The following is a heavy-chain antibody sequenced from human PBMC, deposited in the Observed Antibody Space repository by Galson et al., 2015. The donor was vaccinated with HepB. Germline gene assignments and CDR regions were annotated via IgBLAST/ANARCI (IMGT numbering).Heavy chain of an antibody. CDR3: ARTIYYYGSGSYYPPHYYYYGMDV. CDR2: INPSGGST. D-gene: IGHD3-10*01. J-gene: IGHJ6*02. Sequence: SVKVSCKASGYTFTSYYMHWVRQAPGQGLEWMGIINPSGGSTSYAQKFQGRVTMTRDTSTSTVYMEQSSLRSEDTAVYYCARTIYYYGSGSYYPPHYYYYGMDVWGQGTTVTVSS. V-gene: IGHV1-46*01. CDR1: GYTFTSYY.